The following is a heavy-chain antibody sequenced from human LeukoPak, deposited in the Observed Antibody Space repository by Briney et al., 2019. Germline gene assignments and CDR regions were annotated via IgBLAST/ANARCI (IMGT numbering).Heavy chain of an antibody. CDR3: ARQRQQLDAYYYYYYYMDV. D-gene: IGHD6-13*01. Sequence: GESLKISCKGSGYSFTSYWIGWVRQMPGKGLEWMGIIYPGDSDTRYSPSFQGQVTISADKSISTAYLQWSSLKASDTVMYYCARQRQQLDAYYYYYYYMDVWGKGTTVTVSS. CDR1: GYSFTSYW. CDR2: IYPGDSDT. V-gene: IGHV5-51*01. J-gene: IGHJ6*03.